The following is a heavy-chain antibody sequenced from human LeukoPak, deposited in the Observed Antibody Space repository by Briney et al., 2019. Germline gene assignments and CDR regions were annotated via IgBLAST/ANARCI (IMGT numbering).Heavy chain of an antibody. CDR2: IIPIFGTS. CDR1: GGTFSSYA. J-gene: IGHJ4*02. V-gene: IGHV1-69*01. Sequence: SVKVPCKASGGTFSSYAISWERQAPGQGLEWMGEIIPIFGTSNYARKFQDKVTITADESTSTAYMELSSLRSEDTAVYYCARKGGYDSESFDYWGQGTLVTVSS. CDR3: ARKGGYDSESFDY. D-gene: IGHD5-12*01.